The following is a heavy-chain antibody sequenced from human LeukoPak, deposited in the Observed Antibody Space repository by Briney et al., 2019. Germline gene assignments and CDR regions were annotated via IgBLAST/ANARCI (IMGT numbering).Heavy chain of an antibody. V-gene: IGHV3-21*01. CDR2: ISSTSYYI. D-gene: IGHD3-22*01. Sequence: GGSLRLSCAASGFTFNNYAMSWVRQAPGKGLEWVSSISSTSYYISYADSVKGRFAVSRDNAKNSLFLQMNSLRAEDTAVYYCARDSLDYYDSSGYFPYFDSWGQGTLVTVSS. J-gene: IGHJ4*02. CDR3: ARDSLDYYDSSGYFPYFDS. CDR1: GFTFNNYA.